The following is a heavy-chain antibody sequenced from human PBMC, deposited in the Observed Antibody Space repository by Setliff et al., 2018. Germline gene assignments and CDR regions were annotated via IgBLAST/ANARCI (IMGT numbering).Heavy chain of an antibody. CDR1: GFTFSKAW. J-gene: IGHJ4*02. D-gene: IGHD5-18*01. Sequence: GSLRLSCAASGFTFSKAWMRWVRQAPGKGLEWVGRIKTESDGGTTDYAAPVKDRFTISRDDSRNTLYLQMSSLKIEDTAMYYCTRDWDAALANWGQGTLVTVSS. CDR2: IKTESDGGTT. V-gene: IGHV3-15*01. CDR3: TRDWDAALAN.